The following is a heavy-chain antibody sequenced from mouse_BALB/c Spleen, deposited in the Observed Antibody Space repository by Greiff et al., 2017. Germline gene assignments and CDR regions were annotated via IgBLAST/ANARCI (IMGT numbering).Heavy chain of an antibody. CDR2: IYPGNVNT. CDR3: ARHPDGWYFDV. J-gene: IGHJ1*01. Sequence: QVQLQQSGPELVKPGASVRIFCKASGYTFTSYYIHWVKQRPGQGLEWIGWIYPGNVNTKYNEKFKGKATLTADKSSSTAYMQLSSLTSEDSAVYFCARHPDGWYFDVWGAGTTVTVSS. CDR1: GYTFTSYY. V-gene: IGHV1S56*01.